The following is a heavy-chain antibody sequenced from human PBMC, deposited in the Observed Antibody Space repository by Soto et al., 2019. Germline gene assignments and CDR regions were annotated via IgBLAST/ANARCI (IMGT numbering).Heavy chain of an antibody. V-gene: IGHV3-7*01. CDR2: IKQDGSEK. CDR1: GFTFSSYW. Sequence: VQLVESGGGLVQPGGSLRLSCAASGFTFSSYWMSWVRQAPGKGLEWVANIKQDGSEKYYVDSVKGRFTISRDNAKNSLYLQMNSLRAEDTAVYYCARNMIVVVIGGMDVWGQGTTVTVSS. D-gene: IGHD3-22*01. J-gene: IGHJ6*02. CDR3: ARNMIVVVIGGMDV.